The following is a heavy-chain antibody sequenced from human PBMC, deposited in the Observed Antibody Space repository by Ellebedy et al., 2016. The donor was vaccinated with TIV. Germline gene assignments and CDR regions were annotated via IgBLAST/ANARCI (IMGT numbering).Heavy chain of an antibody. V-gene: IGHV4-61*01. CDR2: IYYNSSA. J-gene: IGHJ6*02. D-gene: IGHD4-23*01. Sequence: MPSETLSLTCTVSGGSVSSGRHFWSWVRQPPGQGLEWIGYIYYNSSADYNPSLKSRVTISVHTSKNQFSLRLSSVTAADTAVYYCARDGYGDNSDYYHGMDVWGQGTTVTVSS. CDR1: GGSVSSGRHF. CDR3: ARDGYGDNSDYYHGMDV.